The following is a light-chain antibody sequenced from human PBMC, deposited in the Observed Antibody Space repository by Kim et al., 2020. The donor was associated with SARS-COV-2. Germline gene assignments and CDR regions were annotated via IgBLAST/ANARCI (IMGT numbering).Light chain of an antibody. CDR3: QQRSEWPRT. CDR1: QSVSSY. V-gene: IGKV3-11*01. CDR2: DAS. J-gene: IGKJ2*01. Sequence: PGERATLSCRASQSVSSYLAWYQQKPGQAPRLLIYDASNRATGIPARFSGSGSGTDFTLTISSLEPEDFAVYYCQQRSEWPRTFGQGTKLEI.